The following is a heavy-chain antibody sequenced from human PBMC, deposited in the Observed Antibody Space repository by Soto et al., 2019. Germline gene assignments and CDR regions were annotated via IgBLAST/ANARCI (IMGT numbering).Heavy chain of an antibody. D-gene: IGHD3-16*02. CDR2: IYHSGST. Sequence: PSETLSLTCAVSGGSISSSNWWSWVRQPPGKGLEWIGEIYHSGSTNYNPSLKSRVTISVDKSKNQFSLKLSSVTAADTAVYYCARVRDMITFGGVIVYGMDVWGQGTTVTV. CDR3: ARVRDMITFGGVIVYGMDV. CDR1: GGSISSSNW. V-gene: IGHV4-4*02. J-gene: IGHJ6*02.